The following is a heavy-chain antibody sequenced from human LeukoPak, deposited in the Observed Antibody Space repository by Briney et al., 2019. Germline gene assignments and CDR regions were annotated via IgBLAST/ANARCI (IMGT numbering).Heavy chain of an antibody. CDR2: ISGSGGST. D-gene: IGHD3-10*01. J-gene: IGHJ4*02. CDR1: GFTFSSYA. V-gene: IGHV3-23*01. Sequence: GGSLRLSCAASGFTFSSYAMSWVRQAPGKGLEWVSAISGSGGSTYYADSVKGRFTISRDNSKNTLYLQMNSLRAEDTAVYYCAKVTPPSMVRGAIYARGYFDYWGQGTLVTVSS. CDR3: AKVTPPSMVRGAIYARGYFDY.